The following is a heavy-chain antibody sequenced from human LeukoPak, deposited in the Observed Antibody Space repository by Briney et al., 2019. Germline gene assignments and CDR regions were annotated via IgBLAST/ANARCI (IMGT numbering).Heavy chain of an antibody. CDR3: ARGGYCSSTSCYSWFDP. J-gene: IGHJ5*02. Sequence: SETLSLTCAVYGGSFSGYYWSWIRQPPGKGLEWIGEINHSGSTNYNPSLKSRATISVDTSKNQFSLKLSSVTAADTAVYYCARGGYCSSTSCYSWFDPWGQGTLVTVSS. D-gene: IGHD2-2*01. CDR1: GGSFSGYY. CDR2: INHSGST. V-gene: IGHV4-34*01.